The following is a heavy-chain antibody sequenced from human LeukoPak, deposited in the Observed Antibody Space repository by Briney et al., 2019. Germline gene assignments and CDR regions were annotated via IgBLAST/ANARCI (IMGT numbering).Heavy chain of an antibody. CDR3: VKDIRRGYNFGYDQFAY. D-gene: IGHD5-18*01. CDR1: GFTFSSYA. V-gene: IGHV3-30*04. CDR2: VQYNATTK. J-gene: IGHJ4*02. Sequence: GGSLRLSCATSGFTFSSYAFYWIRQAPGKGLEWVAFVQYNATTKDYADSVKGRFTISRDNSKNTVSLQMNGLRAEDTALYYCVKDIRRGYNFGYDQFAYWGQGTLVTVSS.